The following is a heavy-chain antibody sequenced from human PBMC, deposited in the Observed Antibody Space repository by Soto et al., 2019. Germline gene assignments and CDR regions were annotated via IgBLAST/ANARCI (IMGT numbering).Heavy chain of an antibody. CDR1: GGTFSSYA. CDR2: IIPIFGTA. Sequence: QVQLVQSGAEVKKPGSSVKVSCKASGGTFSSYAISWVRQAPGQGLEWMGGIIPIFGTANYAQKFQGRVTITADKSTSTAYMELSSLRSEDTAVYYCARDCDYGGNCSGGTFDYWGQGTLVTVSS. V-gene: IGHV1-69*06. CDR3: ARDCDYGGNCSGGTFDY. J-gene: IGHJ4*02. D-gene: IGHD4-17*01.